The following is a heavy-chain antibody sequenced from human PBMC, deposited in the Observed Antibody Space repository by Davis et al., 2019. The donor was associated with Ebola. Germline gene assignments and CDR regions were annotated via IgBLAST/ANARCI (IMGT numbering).Heavy chain of an antibody. V-gene: IGHV3-74*01. CDR1: GLTFSNFA. Sequence: PGGSLRLSCEASGLTFSNFAMSWVRQAPGKGLVWVARIDPDGTGTNYADSVKGRFTISRDNAKNTLSLQMNSLRVEDTAVYYCVRDSGYYSHDYWGHGTLVTVSS. CDR3: VRDSGYYSHDY. J-gene: IGHJ4*01. CDR2: IDPDGTGT. D-gene: IGHD5-12*01.